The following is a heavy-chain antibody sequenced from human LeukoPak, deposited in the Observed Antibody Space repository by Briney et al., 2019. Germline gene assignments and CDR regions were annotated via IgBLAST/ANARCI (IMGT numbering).Heavy chain of an antibody. CDR2: IDPSGGST. CDR3: ARDLGVWGSYPLDD. D-gene: IGHD3-16*02. CDR1: GYTLIGYY. J-gene: IGHJ4*02. Sequence: GASVKVSCKASGYTLIGYYMHWVRQAPGQGLEWIGIIDPSGGSTSYAQKFRGRVTMTRDTSTSTVYMELIGLRFEDTAVYYCARDLGVWGSYPLDDWGQGTQVTVSS. V-gene: IGHV1-46*01.